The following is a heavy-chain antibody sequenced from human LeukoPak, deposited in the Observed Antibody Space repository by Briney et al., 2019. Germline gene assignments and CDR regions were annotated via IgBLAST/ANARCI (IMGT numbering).Heavy chain of an antibody. CDR1: GGSISSYY. CDR2: IYYSGST. D-gene: IGHD2-21*01. J-gene: IGHJ5*02. CDR3: ARVFFRNWFDP. Sequence: SETLSLTCTVSGGSISSYYWSWIRQPPGKGLEWIGYIYYSGSTNYNPSLKSRVTISVDTSKNQFSLKLSSVAAADTAVYYCARVFFRNWFDPWGQGTLVTVSS. V-gene: IGHV4-59*01.